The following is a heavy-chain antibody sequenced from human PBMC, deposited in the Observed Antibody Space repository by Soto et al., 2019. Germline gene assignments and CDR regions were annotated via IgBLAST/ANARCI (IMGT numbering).Heavy chain of an antibody. CDR2: IWYDGSNK. J-gene: IGHJ4*02. CDR1: GFTFSSYG. V-gene: IGHV3-33*01. Sequence: QVQLVESGGGVVQPGRSLRLSCAASGFTFSSYGMHWVRQAPGKGLEWVAVIWYDGSNKYYADSVKGRFTISRDNSKNTLYLQRNSLRAEDTAVYYCARGDSSGWYGYWGQGTLVTVSS. D-gene: IGHD6-19*01. CDR3: ARGDSSGWYGY.